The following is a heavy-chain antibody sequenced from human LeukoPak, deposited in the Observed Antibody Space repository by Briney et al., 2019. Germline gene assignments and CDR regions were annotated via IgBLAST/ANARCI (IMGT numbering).Heavy chain of an antibody. J-gene: IGHJ5*02. V-gene: IGHV7-4-1*02. CDR2: INTNTGNP. CDR3: ARGLVRYDFWSGYRKWFDP. D-gene: IGHD3-3*01. Sequence: GASVKVSCKASGYTFTSYAMNWVRQAPGQGLEWMGWINTNTGNPTYAQGFTGRFVFSLDTSVSTAYLQISSLKAEDTAVYYCARGLVRYDFWSGYRKWFDPWGQGTLVTVSS. CDR1: GYTFTSYA.